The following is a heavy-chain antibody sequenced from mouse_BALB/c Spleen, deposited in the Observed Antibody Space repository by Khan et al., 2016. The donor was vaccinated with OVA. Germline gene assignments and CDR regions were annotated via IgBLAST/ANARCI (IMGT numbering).Heavy chain of an antibody. D-gene: IGHD1-1*01. V-gene: IGHV3-2*02. J-gene: IGHJ2*01. CDR1: GYSITSDYA. Sequence: EVKLLESGPGLVKPSQSLSLTCTVTGYSITSDYAWNWIRQFPGNKLEWMGFISYSGNTNYNPSLKSRISITRDTSKNQFFLQLNSVTTEDTATYYCARVYGGDFDYWGQGTTLTDSS. CDR3: ARVYGGDFDY. CDR2: ISYSGNT.